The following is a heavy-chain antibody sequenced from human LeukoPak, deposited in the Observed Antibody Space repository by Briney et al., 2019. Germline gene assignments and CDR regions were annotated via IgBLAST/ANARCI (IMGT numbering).Heavy chain of an antibody. V-gene: IGHV4-30-2*01. CDR2: IYHSGST. J-gene: IGHJ3*02. CDR3: ARGRDSSGYYHAFDI. Sequence: SEALSLTCAVSGGSISSGGYSWSWIRQPPGKGLEWIGYIYHSGSTYYNPSLKSRVTISVDRSKNQFSLKLSSVTAADTAVYYCARGRDSSGYYHAFDIWGQGTMVTVSS. D-gene: IGHD3-22*01. CDR1: GGSISSGGYS.